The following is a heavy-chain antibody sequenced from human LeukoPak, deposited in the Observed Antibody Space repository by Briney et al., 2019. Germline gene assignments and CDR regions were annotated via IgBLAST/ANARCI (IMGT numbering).Heavy chain of an antibody. CDR2: IYYSGST. CDR1: GGSISSYY. Sequence: PSETLSLTCTVSGGSISSYYWSWIRQPPGKGLEWIGYIYYSGSTNYNPSLKSRVTISVDTSKNQFSLKLSSVTAADTAVYYCARAGLYDYIWGSYRYKSGGIGAFDIWGQGTMVTVSS. J-gene: IGHJ3*02. V-gene: IGHV4-59*01. D-gene: IGHD3-16*02. CDR3: ARAGLYDYIWGSYRYKSGGIGAFDI.